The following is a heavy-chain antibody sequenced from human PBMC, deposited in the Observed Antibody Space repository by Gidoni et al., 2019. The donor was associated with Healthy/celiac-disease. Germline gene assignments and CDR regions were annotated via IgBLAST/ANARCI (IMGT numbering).Heavy chain of an antibody. CDR3: TVVVRGVTNWFDP. D-gene: IGHD3-10*01. Sequence: EVQLVESGGGLVQPGRSLRLSCTASGFTFGDYAMSWFRQAPGKGLEWVGFIRSKAYGGTTEYAASVKGRFTISRDDSKSIAYLQMNSLKTEDTAVYYCTVVVRGVTNWFDPWGQGTLVTVSS. V-gene: IGHV3-49*03. J-gene: IGHJ5*02. CDR2: IRSKAYGGTT. CDR1: GFTFGDYA.